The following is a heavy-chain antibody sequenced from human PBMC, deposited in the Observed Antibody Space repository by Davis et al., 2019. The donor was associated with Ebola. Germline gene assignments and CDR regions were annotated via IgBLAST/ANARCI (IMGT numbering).Heavy chain of an antibody. Sequence: AASVKVSCKASGGTFSSYAISWVRQAPGQGLEWMGGIIPIFGTANYAQKFQGRVTITADESTSTAYMELSSLRSEDTAVYYCARRVGYCTGGVCYHGWFDPWGQGTLVTVSS. CDR3: ARRVGYCTGGVCYHGWFDP. V-gene: IGHV1-69*13. D-gene: IGHD2-8*02. CDR2: IIPIFGTA. CDR1: GGTFSSYA. J-gene: IGHJ5*02.